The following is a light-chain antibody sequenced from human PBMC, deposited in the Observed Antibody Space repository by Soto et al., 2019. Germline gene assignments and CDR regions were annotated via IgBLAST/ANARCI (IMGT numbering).Light chain of an antibody. CDR3: QRYNNWPRT. CDR2: GAS. V-gene: IGKV3-15*01. Sequence: EIVMTQSPVTLSVSPGERATLSCRARQSVSSKLAWYQQKPGQAPRLLIYGASTRATGIPARFSGSGSGTEFTLTISSLQSEDFAVYYCQRYNNWPRTFGQGTKVDIK. J-gene: IGKJ1*01. CDR1: QSVSSK.